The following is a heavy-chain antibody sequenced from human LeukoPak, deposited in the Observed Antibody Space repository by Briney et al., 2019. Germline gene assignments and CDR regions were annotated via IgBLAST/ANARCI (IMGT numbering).Heavy chain of an antibody. CDR3: AKHKENYGDSCLDDH. J-gene: IGHJ5*02. Sequence: GGSLRLSCSASGFTFSTYWMSWVRQAPGKGLEWVANMRRDGNEIYYLDSVRGRFTISRDNAKNSLYLQMNSLRAEDTAVYYCAKHKENYGDSCLDDHWGQGTLVTVSS. D-gene: IGHD4-17*01. CDR1: GFTFSTYW. V-gene: IGHV3-7*01. CDR2: MRRDGNEI.